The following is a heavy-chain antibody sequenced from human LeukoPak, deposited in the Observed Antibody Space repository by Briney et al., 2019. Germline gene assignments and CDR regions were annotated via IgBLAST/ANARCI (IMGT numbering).Heavy chain of an antibody. V-gene: IGHV3-23*01. CDR3: APDLITMVRADAFDI. J-gene: IGHJ3*02. CDR1: GFTFSSYA. CDR2: ISGSGGST. D-gene: IGHD3-10*01. Sequence: GGSLRLSCAASGFTFSSYAMSWVRQAPGKGLEWVSAISGSGGSTYYADSVKGRFTISRDNSKNTLYLQMNSLRAEDAAVYYCAPDLITMVRADAFDIWGQGTMVTVSS.